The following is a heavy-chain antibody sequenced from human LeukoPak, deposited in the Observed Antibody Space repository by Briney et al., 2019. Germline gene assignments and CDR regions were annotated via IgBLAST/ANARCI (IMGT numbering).Heavy chain of an antibody. D-gene: IGHD3-10*01. CDR3: ARNRRGYFDY. CDR1: GFTFSDNY. V-gene: IGHV3-11*04. Sequence: GGSLRLSCAASGFTFSDNYMSWIRQAPGKGLEWVSYISSSGSIYYADSVKGRFTISRDNAKNSLYLQMNSLRAEDTAVYYCARNRRGYFDYWGQGTLVTVSS. J-gene: IGHJ4*02. CDR2: ISSSGSI.